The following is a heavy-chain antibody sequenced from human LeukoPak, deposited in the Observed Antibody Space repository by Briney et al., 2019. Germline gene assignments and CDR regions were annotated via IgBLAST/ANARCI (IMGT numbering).Heavy chain of an antibody. CDR2: FDPEDGET. CDR3: ARDLSRERYSYGYFDY. V-gene: IGHV1-24*01. J-gene: IGHJ4*02. D-gene: IGHD5-18*01. Sequence: ASVKVSCKVSGYTLTELSMHWVRQAPGKGLEWMGGFDPEDGETIYAQKFQGRVTMTEDTSTDTAYMELNSLRSDDTAVYYCARDLSRERYSYGYFDYWGQGTLVTVSS. CDR1: GYTLTELS.